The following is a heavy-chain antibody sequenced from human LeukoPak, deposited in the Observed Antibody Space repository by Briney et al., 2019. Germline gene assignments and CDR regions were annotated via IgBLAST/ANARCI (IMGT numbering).Heavy chain of an antibody. Sequence: SETLSLTCSVSGGSISSYYWSWIRQPPGKGLEWIGYIYYSGSTNYNPSLKSRVTISVDTSKNQFSLKLSSVTAADTAVYYCARVLYYDSSGYYYGGAYYFDYWGQGTLVTVSS. D-gene: IGHD3-22*01. CDR1: GGSISSYY. CDR2: IYYSGST. CDR3: ARVLYYDSSGYYYGGAYYFDY. J-gene: IGHJ4*02. V-gene: IGHV4-59*01.